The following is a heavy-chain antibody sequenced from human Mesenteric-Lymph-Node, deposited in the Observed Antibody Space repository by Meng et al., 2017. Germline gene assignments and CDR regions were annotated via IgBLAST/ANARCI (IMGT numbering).Heavy chain of an antibody. Sequence: GESLKISCAASGFTFSDYYMSWIRQAPGKGLEWVSYISSSGSTIYYADSVKGRFTISRDNAKNSLYLQMNSLRDEDTAMYYCARRGLGEWIAVADPYYVDDWGQGTTVTGYS. CDR1: GFTFSDYY. D-gene: IGHD6-19*01. V-gene: IGHV3-11*01. CDR2: ISSSGSTI. CDR3: ARRGLGEWIAVADPYYVDD. J-gene: IGHJ4*02.